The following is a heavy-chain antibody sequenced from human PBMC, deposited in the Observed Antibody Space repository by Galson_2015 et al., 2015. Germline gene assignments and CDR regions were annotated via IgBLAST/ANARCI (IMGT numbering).Heavy chain of an antibody. J-gene: IGHJ4*02. CDR1: GFIFSNTW. Sequence: FLRLSCAASGFIFSNTWMSWVRQAPGKGLEWVGRFKSKTDGGTTDYAAPVKGRFTISRDDSRSTLYLQMSSLKTEDTAVYYCTTAGSVQLDGGQFDYWGQGTLVTVSS. CDR2: FKSKTDGGTT. V-gene: IGHV3-15*01. CDR3: TTAGSVQLDGGQFDY. D-gene: IGHD1-1*01.